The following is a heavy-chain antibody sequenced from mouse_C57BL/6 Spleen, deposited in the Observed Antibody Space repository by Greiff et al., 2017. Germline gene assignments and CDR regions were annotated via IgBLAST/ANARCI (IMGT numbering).Heavy chain of an antibody. CDR3: ARHYSNYEVLFAY. Sequence: QVQLKESGAELVKPGASVKISCKASGYAFSSYWMNWVKQRPGKGLEWIGQIYPGDGDTNYNGKFKGKATLTADKSSSTAYMQLSSLTSEDSAVYFCARHYSNYEVLFAYWGQGTLVTVSA. CDR2: IYPGDGDT. CDR1: GYAFSSYW. J-gene: IGHJ3*01. V-gene: IGHV1-80*01. D-gene: IGHD2-5*01.